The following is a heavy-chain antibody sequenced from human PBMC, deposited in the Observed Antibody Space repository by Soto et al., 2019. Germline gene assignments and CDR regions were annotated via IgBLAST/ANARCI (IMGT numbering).Heavy chain of an antibody. J-gene: IGHJ4*02. CDR1: GFTFSSYS. CDR3: ARPRYYYGSGSYSLFDY. D-gene: IGHD3-10*01. V-gene: IGHV3-48*01. CDR2: ISSSSSTI. Sequence: GGSLRLSCAASGFTFSSYSMNWVRQAPGKGLEWVSYISSSSSTIYYADSVKGRFTISRDNAKNSLYLQMNSLRAEDTAVYYCARPRYYYGSGSYSLFDYWGQGTLVTVSS.